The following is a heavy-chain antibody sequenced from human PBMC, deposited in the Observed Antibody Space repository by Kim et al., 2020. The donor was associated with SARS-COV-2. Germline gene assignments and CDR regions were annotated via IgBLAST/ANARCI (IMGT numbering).Heavy chain of an antibody. V-gene: IGHV3-7*01. J-gene: IGHJ4*02. Sequence: KTYFVDSVKGRLTTSRDDAKNSLYLQMNSLRAEDTAVYYCARDLRVHWNWGQGTLVTVSS. D-gene: IGHD3-10*01. CDR2: KT. CDR3: ARDLRVHWN.